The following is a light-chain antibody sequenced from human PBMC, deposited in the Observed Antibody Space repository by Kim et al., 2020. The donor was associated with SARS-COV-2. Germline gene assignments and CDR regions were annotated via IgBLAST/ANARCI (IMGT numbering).Light chain of an antibody. Sequence: GQSFTISCHGTSSDVGGYNYVSWYQQHPGNAPKLMIYDVSNRPSGVSNRFSGSKSGNTASLTISGLQAEDEADYYCSSYTSSSTWVFGGGTQLTVL. V-gene: IGLV2-14*03. CDR2: DVS. CDR1: SSDVGGYNY. CDR3: SSYTSSSTWV. J-gene: IGLJ3*02.